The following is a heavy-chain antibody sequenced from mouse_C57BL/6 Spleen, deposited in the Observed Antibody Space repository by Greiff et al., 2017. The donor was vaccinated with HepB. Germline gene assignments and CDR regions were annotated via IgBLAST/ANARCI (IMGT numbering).Heavy chain of an antibody. CDR2: IWWDDDK. D-gene: IGHD1-1*01. Sequence: QVTLKVSGPGILQPSQSLSLTCSFSGFSLSTFGMGVGWIRQPSGKGLEWLAHIWWDDDKYYNPALKSRLTISQDTSKNQVILKIANVDTADTATYYCARIETTVVAAGGAMDYWGQGTSVTVSS. J-gene: IGHJ4*01. CDR1: GFSLSTFGMG. V-gene: IGHV8-8*01. CDR3: ARIETTVVAAGGAMDY.